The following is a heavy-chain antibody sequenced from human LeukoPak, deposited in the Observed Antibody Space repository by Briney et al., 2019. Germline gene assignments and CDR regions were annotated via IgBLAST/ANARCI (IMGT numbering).Heavy chain of an antibody. Sequence: GGSLRLSCAASGLTFSSYAMHWVRQAPGKGLEWVSGISWNSGSIGYADSVKGRFTISRDNAKNSLYLQMNSLRAEDTALYYCAAARGYWGQGTLVTVSS. CDR2: ISWNSGSI. D-gene: IGHD3-10*01. V-gene: IGHV3-9*01. CDR3: AAARGY. CDR1: GLTFSSYA. J-gene: IGHJ4*02.